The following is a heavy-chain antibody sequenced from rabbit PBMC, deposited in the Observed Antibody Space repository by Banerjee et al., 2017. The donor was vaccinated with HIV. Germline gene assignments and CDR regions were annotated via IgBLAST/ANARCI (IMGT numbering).Heavy chain of an antibody. V-gene: IGHV1S45*01. D-gene: IGHD1-1*01. CDR1: GFSFSSSYY. J-gene: IGHJ4*01. Sequence: QEQLEESGGDLVKPGASLTLTCTASGFSFSSSYYMCWVRQAPGKGLEWIGCIYTGSGNIWYASWAKGRFTISKTSSTTVTLQMTSLTAADTATYFCARWATISSGGYPNLWGQGTLVTVS. CDR2: IYTGSGNI. CDR3: ARWATISSGGYPNL.